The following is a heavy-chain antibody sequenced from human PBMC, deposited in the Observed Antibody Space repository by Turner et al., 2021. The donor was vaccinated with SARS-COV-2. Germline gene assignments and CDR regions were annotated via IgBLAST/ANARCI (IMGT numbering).Heavy chain of an antibody. CDR3: ARDGLHYYDISAYPNLASDY. CDR1: GFTFSIYS. CDR2: IKQDGSEK. Sequence: EVQLVESGGGLVQPGGSLRLSCAASGFTFSIYSMSWVRKAPGKGLEWVANIKQDGSEKYYVDSVKGRVTISRDNAKNSLYLQMNSLRAEDTAVYYCARDGLHYYDISAYPNLASDYWGQGTLVTVSS. J-gene: IGHJ4*02. D-gene: IGHD3-22*01. V-gene: IGHV3-7*01.